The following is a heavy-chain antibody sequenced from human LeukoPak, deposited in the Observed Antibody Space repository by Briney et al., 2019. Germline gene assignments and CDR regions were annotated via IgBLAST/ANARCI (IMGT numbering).Heavy chain of an antibody. Sequence: SETLSLTCTVSGGSINNTLFYWGWIRQPPGKGLEWIVTVYYDGINYSSPSLKSRVATSVDTSKNQFSLRLSSVTAADTAVYYCARISRWGPYWGQGTLVTVSS. D-gene: IGHD3-16*01. CDR1: GGSINNTLFY. CDR2: VYYDGIN. J-gene: IGHJ4*02. CDR3: ARISRWGPY. V-gene: IGHV4-39*07.